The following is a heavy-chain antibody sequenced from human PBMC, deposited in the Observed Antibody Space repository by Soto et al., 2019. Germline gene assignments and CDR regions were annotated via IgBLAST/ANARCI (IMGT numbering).Heavy chain of an antibody. D-gene: IGHD2-21*02. CDR2: IFYTGTT. J-gene: IGHJ5*02. CDR3: ARHPSDFWFDP. V-gene: IGHV4-59*08. Sequence: SETLSLTCAVSGASISTYYWSWIRQPPGKGLEWIAYIFYTGTTNYNPSLKSRVTVSVDTSKNQFSLKLSSVTAADTAVYYCARHPSDFWFDPWGQGTLVTVSS. CDR1: GASISTYY.